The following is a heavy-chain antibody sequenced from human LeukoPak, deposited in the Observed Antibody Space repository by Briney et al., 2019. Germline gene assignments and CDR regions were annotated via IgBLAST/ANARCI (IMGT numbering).Heavy chain of an antibody. V-gene: IGHV3-23*01. D-gene: IGHD1-26*01. CDR2: ISGNSVTI. Sequence: PEGSLRLSCTASGSTFSTYPMTWVRQAPGQGLEWVSAISGNSVTIYYADSVKGRFTISRDNSKNTLYLQMYSLRAEDTAVYYCAKILSGTYSFDLWGQGTLVTISS. CDR1: GSTFSTYP. CDR3: AKILSGTYSFDL. J-gene: IGHJ4*02.